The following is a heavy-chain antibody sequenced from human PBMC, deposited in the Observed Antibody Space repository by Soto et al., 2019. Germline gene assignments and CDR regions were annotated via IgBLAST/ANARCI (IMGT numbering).Heavy chain of an antibody. CDR3: ARGGYSYGYHYYYYGMDA. CDR1: GGSFSGYY. V-gene: IGHV4-34*01. D-gene: IGHD5-18*01. J-gene: IGHJ6*02. Sequence: PSETLSLTCAVYGGSFSGYYWSWIRQPPGKGLEWIGEINHSGSTNYNPSLKSRVTISVDTSKNQFSLKLSSVTAAHTAAYYCARGGYSYGYHYYYYGMDAWGQGTTVTV. CDR2: INHSGST.